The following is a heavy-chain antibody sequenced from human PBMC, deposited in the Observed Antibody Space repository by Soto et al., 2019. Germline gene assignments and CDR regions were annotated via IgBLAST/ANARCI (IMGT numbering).Heavy chain of an antibody. CDR1: GYSFTSYW. V-gene: IGHV5-51*01. CDR2: IYPGDSDT. CDR3: XRLSGDGYNSYYYGMDV. D-gene: IGHD5-12*01. J-gene: IGHJ6*02. Sequence: GESLKISCKGSGYSFTSYWIGWVRQMPGKGLEWMGIIYPGDSDTRYSPSFQGQVTISADKSISTAYLQWSSLKASDTAMYYCXRLSGDGYNSYYYGMDVWGQGTTVTVSS.